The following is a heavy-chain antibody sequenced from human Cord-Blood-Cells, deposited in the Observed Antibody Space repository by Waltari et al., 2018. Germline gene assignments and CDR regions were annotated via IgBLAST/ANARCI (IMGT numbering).Heavy chain of an antibody. Sequence: QVQLQESGPGLVKPSQTLSLTCTVSGGSLSSGGYYWRWIRQHPGKGLEWIGYIYYSGSTYYNPSLKSRVTISVDTSKNQFSLKLSSVTAADTVVYYCARLTMVRGVINWFDPWGQGTLVTVSS. CDR1: GGSLSSGGYY. V-gene: IGHV4-31*03. J-gene: IGHJ5*02. CDR3: ARLTMVRGVINWFDP. CDR2: IYYSGST. D-gene: IGHD3-10*01.